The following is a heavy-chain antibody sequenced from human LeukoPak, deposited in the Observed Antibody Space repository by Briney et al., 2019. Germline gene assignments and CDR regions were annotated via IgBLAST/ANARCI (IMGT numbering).Heavy chain of an antibody. V-gene: IGHV1-2*02. D-gene: IGHD2-2*01. CDR2: NNPNSGGT. J-gene: IGHJ4*02. CDR1: GYTFTGYY. Sequence: ASVKVSCKASGYTFTGYYVHWVRQAPGQGLEWMGWNNPNSGGTNYAQKFQGRVTMTRDTSISTAYMELSRLRSDDTAVYYCARNLGYCSSTSCLIPDYWGQGTLVTVSS. CDR3: ARNLGYCSSTSCLIPDY.